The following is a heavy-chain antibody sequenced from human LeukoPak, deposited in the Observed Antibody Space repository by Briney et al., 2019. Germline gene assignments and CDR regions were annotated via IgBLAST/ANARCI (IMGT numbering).Heavy chain of an antibody. Sequence: GESLKISCKGSGYSFTSYWIGWVRQMPGKGLEWMGIVYPGDSDTRYSPSFQGQVTISADKPISTAYLQWSSLKASDTAMYYCARHFLVGKVATIGFDYWGQGTLVTVSS. D-gene: IGHD5-12*01. CDR2: VYPGDSDT. CDR3: ARHFLVGKVATIGFDY. J-gene: IGHJ4*02. CDR1: GYSFTSYW. V-gene: IGHV5-51*01.